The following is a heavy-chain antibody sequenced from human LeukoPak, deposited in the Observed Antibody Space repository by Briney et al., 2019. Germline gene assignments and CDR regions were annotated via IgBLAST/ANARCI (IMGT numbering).Heavy chain of an antibody. Sequence: ASVKVSCKASGYTFTSYGISWARQAPGQGLEWMGWISAYNGNTNYAQKLQGRVTMTTDTSTSTAYMELRSLRSDDTAVYYCARDHYRDTARDFDYWGQGTLVTVSS. V-gene: IGHV1-18*01. J-gene: IGHJ4*02. D-gene: IGHD5-18*01. CDR2: ISAYNGNT. CDR1: GYTFTSYG. CDR3: ARDHYRDTARDFDY.